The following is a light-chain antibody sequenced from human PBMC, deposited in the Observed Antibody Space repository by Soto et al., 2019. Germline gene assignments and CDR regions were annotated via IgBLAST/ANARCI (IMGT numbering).Light chain of an antibody. Sequence: LQMNQSSFHLSASVGERGNITCRASQSISSWLAWYQQKPGKAPKLLIYKASSLESGVPSRFSGSGSGTEFTLTISSLQPDDFATYYCQQYNSWTFGQGTKVEIK. CDR3: QQYNSWT. J-gene: IGKJ1*01. V-gene: IGKV1-5*03. CDR1: QSISSW. CDR2: KAS.